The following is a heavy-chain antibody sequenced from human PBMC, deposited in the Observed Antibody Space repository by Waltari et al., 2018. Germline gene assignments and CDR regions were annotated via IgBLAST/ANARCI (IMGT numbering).Heavy chain of an antibody. CDR2: FDPEDGET. D-gene: IGHD6-19*01. J-gene: IGHJ4*02. CDR1: GYTLTELS. V-gene: IGHV1-24*01. Sequence: QVQLVQSGAEVKKPGASVKVSCKVSGYTLTELSIHWRRPAPGKGLEWMGGFDPEDGETIYAQKFQGRVTMTEDTSTDTAYMELSSLRSEDTAVYYCATAASVAGTNYFDYWGQGTLVTVSS. CDR3: ATAASVAGTNYFDY.